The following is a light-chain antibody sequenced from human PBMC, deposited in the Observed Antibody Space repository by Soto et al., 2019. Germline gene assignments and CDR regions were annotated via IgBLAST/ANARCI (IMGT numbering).Light chain of an antibody. CDR2: GAY. CDR3: QQYGSSPLT. CDR1: QSISSSD. J-gene: IGKJ4*01. V-gene: IGKV3-20*01. Sequence: EVVMTQAPGTLYLSPGEAATLACSASQSISSSDVAWYQHRPGQAPRLLLYGAYSRATGSPDRFSGSGAGTDFTLTIRRLEPEDFAVYYCQQYGSSPLTFGGGTNVEI.